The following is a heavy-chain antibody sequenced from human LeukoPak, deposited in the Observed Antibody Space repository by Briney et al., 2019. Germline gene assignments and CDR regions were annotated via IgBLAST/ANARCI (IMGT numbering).Heavy chain of an antibody. V-gene: IGHV4-39*07. Sequence: SETLSLTCTVPGDSISSGSYYWGWIRQPPGKGLERLGRIYYSGSTYYNPSLKSRVTIAVDTSKNQFSLKLSSVTAADTAVYYCARDSSSSHRGTSDAFDIWGQGTMVTVSS. CDR3: ARDSSSSHRGTSDAFDI. CDR2: IYYSGST. CDR1: GDSISSGSYY. D-gene: IGHD6-6*01. J-gene: IGHJ3*02.